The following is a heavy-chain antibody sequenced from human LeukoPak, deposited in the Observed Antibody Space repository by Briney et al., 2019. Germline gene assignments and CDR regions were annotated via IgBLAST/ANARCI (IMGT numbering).Heavy chain of an antibody. CDR2: ISGSGGST. CDR3: AKDRGGFSGYYDY. D-gene: IGHD3-22*01. CDR1: GFTFSSYA. Sequence: GGSLRLSCAASGFTFSSYAMSWVRQAPGKGLEWVSAISGSGGSTYYADSVKGRFTISRDNSKNTLYLQMNSLRAEDTAVYCCAKDRGGFSGYYDYWGQGTLVTVSS. V-gene: IGHV3-23*01. J-gene: IGHJ4*02.